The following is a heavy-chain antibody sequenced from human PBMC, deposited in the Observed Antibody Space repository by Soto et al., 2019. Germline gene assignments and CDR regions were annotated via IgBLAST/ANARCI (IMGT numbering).Heavy chain of an antibody. Sequence: QVQLVQSGAEVKKPGSSVKVSCKASGGTFSSYAISWVRQAPGQGLEWMGGIIPIFGTANYVQKFQGRVTITADESTSTAYMELRSLRSEDTAVYYCARKSTLTRYCSSTSCYRGYYYYGMDVWGQGTTVTVSS. CDR1: GGTFSSYA. D-gene: IGHD2-2*02. CDR2: IIPIFGTA. J-gene: IGHJ6*02. V-gene: IGHV1-69*01. CDR3: ARKSTLTRYCSSTSCYRGYYYYGMDV.